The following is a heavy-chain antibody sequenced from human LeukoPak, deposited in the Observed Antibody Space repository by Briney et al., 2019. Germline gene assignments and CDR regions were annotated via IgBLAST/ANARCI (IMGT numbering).Heavy chain of an antibody. CDR1: GFSINSDYY. CDR3: ARHSQWGIIPWTFDI. V-gene: IGHV4-38-2*01. J-gene: IGHJ3*02. Sequence: PSETLSLTYAVSGFSINSDYYWGWIRQPPGKGLEWIETIFHSGSTYYNPSFRSRVTISVDTSKNQFSLKLRSVTASDTAVYYCARHSQWGIIPWTFDIWGQGTMVSVSS. D-gene: IGHD3-16*01. CDR2: IFHSGST.